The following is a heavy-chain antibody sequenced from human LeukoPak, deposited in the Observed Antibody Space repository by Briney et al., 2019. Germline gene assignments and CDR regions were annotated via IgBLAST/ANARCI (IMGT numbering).Heavy chain of an antibody. V-gene: IGHV3-48*03. CDR2: ISSSGSTI. CDR3: ARQLDRAAAGTLGY. Sequence: GGSLRLSCAASVFTFSSYEMNWVRQAPGKGLEGVSYISSSGSTIYYADSVKGRFTISRDNAKNSLYLQMNSLRAEDTAVYYCARQLDRAAAGTLGYWGQGTLVTVSS. J-gene: IGHJ4*02. CDR1: VFTFSSYE. D-gene: IGHD6-13*01.